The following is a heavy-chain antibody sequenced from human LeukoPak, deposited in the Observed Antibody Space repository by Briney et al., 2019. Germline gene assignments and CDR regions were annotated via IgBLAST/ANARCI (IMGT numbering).Heavy chain of an antibody. CDR3: ARDGAGFDT. J-gene: IGHJ5*02. CDR1: GFTFNDYY. Sequence: GGSLRLSCAASGFTFNDYYMSWIRQAPGKGLEWLSYINIGGTNTHYAYSVNGLFTISRENDKKSLYLEMNNLRAEDTAVYYCARDGAGFDTWGQGVLVTVSS. CDR2: INIGGTNT. V-gene: IGHV3-11*01.